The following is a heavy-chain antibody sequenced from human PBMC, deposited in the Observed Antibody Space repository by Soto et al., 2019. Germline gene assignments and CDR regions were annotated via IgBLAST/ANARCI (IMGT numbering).Heavy chain of an antibody. D-gene: IGHD2-15*01. V-gene: IGHV4-61*01. CDR3: AREGVALYISYLAL. J-gene: IGHJ4*02. Sequence: SETLSLTCTVSGDSVNSNSYFWSWIRQPPGKGLEWIGYIYYSGTTNYNPSLKSRVTISMDTSKNQFSLRLSSVTAADTAVYYCAREGVALYISYLALGGPGTLLTVST. CDR2: IYYSGTT. CDR1: GDSVNSNSYF.